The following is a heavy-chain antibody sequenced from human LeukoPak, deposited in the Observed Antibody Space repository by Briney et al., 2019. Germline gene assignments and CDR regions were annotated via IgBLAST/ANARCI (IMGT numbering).Heavy chain of an antibody. J-gene: IGHJ4*02. D-gene: IGHD3-3*01. Sequence: YTSGSTNYNPSLKSRVTISVDTSKNQFSLKLSSVTAADTAVYYCARGGNIFWSGYYDYFDSWGQGTLVSVSS. CDR3: ARGGNIFWSGYYDYFDS. CDR2: YTSGST. V-gene: IGHV4-4*07.